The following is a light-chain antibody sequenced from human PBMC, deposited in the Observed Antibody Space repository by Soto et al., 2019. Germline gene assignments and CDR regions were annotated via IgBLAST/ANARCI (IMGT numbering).Light chain of an antibody. CDR2: DAS. V-gene: IGKV1-5*01. Sequence: EIQMTQSASTLSASLGDRVTITCRASQSVSSCLAGYQQKPGKAPNILIHDASSLESGLPSRFSGGASGTVSTLAISSPQADGVANYCRQPNHSHSSFAQGTRLDIK. CDR1: QSVSSC. CDR3: QPNHSHSS. J-gene: IGKJ5*01.